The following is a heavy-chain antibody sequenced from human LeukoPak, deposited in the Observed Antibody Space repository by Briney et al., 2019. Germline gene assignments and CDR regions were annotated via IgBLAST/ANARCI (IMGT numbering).Heavy chain of an antibody. CDR3: AREVAVAGPSDY. J-gene: IGHJ4*02. V-gene: IGHV6-1*01. CDR2: TYYRSKWFN. Sequence: SQTLSLTCAISGDSVSSDSAAWYWIRQSPSRGLEWLGRTYYRSKWFNDYAISVKSRIIINSDTSKNQFSLHLNSVTPEDTAVYYCAREVAVAGPSDYWGQGILVTVSS. CDR1: GDSVSSDSAA. D-gene: IGHD6-19*01.